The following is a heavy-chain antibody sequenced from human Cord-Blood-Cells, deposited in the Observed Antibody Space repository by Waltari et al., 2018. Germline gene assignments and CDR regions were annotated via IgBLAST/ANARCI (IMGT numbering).Heavy chain of an antibody. J-gene: IGHJ4*02. D-gene: IGHD3-9*01. CDR2: IVVGRGNT. CDR3: AATPNYDILTGYYNYFDY. Sequence: QMQLVQSGPEVKKPGTSVKVSCKASGFTFTSSAVQWVRQSRGQRLEWIGWIVVGRGNTNYAQKFQERVTITRDMSTSTAYMELSSLRSEDTAVYYCAATPNYDILTGYYNYFDYWGQGTLVTVSS. CDR1: GFTFTSSA. V-gene: IGHV1-58*01.